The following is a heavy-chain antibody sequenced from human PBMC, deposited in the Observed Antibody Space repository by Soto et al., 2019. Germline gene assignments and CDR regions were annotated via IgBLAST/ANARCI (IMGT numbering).Heavy chain of an antibody. CDR1: GFTFSTYW. CDR3: ARSLGGSHDY. Sequence: PGGSLRLSCAASGFTFSTYWMHWVRQAPGKGLVWVSRIKTDGSVTTYADSVKGRFTISRDNAKNTLYLQMNTLRAEDTAVYYWARSLGGSHDYWGRGTLVTVSS. V-gene: IGHV3-74*01. CDR2: IKTDGSVT. D-gene: IGHD3-16*01. J-gene: IGHJ4*02.